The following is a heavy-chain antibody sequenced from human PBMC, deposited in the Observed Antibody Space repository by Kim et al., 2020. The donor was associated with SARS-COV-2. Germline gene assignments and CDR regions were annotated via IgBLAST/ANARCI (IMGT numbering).Heavy chain of an antibody. Sequence: GGSLRLSCAASGFTFSSYSMNWVRQAPGKGLEWVSSISSSSSYIYADSLKGRFTISRDNAKISLYLQMNSLRAEDTAVYYCARDSYGDYVFDHWGQGTLVTVSS. CDR3: ARDSYGDYVFDH. CDR1: GFTFSSYS. J-gene: IGHJ4*02. CDR2: ISSSSSYI. V-gene: IGHV3-21*01. D-gene: IGHD4-17*01.